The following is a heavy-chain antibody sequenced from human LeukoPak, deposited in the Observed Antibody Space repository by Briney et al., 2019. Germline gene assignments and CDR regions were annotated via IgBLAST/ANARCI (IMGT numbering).Heavy chain of an antibody. CDR3: AREQIHYYDSSGYFDY. D-gene: IGHD3-22*01. CDR2: IIPIFGTA. V-gene: IGHV1-69*13. Sequence: SVKVSCKASGGTFSSYAISWVRQATGQGLEWMGGIIPIFGTANYAQKFQGRVTITADESTSTAYMELSSLRSEDTAVSYCAREQIHYYDSSGYFDYWGQGTLVTVSS. CDR1: GGTFSSYA. J-gene: IGHJ4*02.